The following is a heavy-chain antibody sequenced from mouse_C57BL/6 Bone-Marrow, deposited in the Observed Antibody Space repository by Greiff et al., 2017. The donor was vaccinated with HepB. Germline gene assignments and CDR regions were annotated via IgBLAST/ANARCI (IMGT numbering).Heavy chain of an antibody. CDR3: ARGGKIWFAY. V-gene: IGHV5-17*01. J-gene: IGHJ3*01. Sequence: EVQLQESGGGLVKPGGSLKLSCAASGFTFSDYGMHWVRQAPEKGLEWVAYISSGSSTIYYADTVKGRFTISRDNAKNTLFLQMTSLRSEDTAMYYCARGGKIWFAYWGQGTLVTVSA. D-gene: IGHD1-1*02. CDR2: ISSGSSTI. CDR1: GFTFSDYG.